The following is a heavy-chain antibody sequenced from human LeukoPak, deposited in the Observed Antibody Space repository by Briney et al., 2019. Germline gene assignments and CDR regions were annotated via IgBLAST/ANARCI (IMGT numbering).Heavy chain of an antibody. Sequence: PGRSLRLSCAASGFTFSSYGMHWVRQAPGKGLEWVAVISYDGSNKYYADSVKGRFTISRDNSKNTLYLQMNSLRAEDTAVYYCTTEATAGTPFDYWGQGTLVTVS. CDR2: ISYDGSNK. J-gene: IGHJ4*02. CDR1: GFTFSSYG. CDR3: TTEATAGTPFDY. D-gene: IGHD6-13*01. V-gene: IGHV3-30*03.